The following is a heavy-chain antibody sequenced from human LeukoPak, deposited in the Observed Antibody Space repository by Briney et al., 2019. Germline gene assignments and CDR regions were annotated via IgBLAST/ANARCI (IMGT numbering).Heavy chain of an antibody. CDR1: GGSFSGYY. Sequence: SETLSLTCAVYGGSFSGYYWSWIRQPPGKGLEWIGEINHSGSTNYNPSLKSRVTISVDTSKNQFSLNLSSVTAADTAVYYCARGGSYYARRAFDIWGQGTMVTVSS. J-gene: IGHJ3*02. CDR3: ARGGSYYARRAFDI. D-gene: IGHD1-26*01. CDR2: INHSGST. V-gene: IGHV4-34*01.